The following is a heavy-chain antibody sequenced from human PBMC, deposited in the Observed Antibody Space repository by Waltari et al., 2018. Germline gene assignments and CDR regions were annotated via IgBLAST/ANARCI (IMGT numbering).Heavy chain of an antibody. V-gene: IGHV1-69*01. D-gene: IGHD1-7*01. Sequence: QVQLVQSGTKVKKPSSSVTVSCNASGVTFSSYTITWLPQALGQGLEWMGGIIPIFDTANDAQNFQGRVTITADESTSTAYMELSGLRSEDTAVYYCARDSGTVTAIYGMDVWGQGTTVIVSS. J-gene: IGHJ6*02. CDR2: IIPIFDTA. CDR3: ARDSGTVTAIYGMDV. CDR1: GVTFSSYT.